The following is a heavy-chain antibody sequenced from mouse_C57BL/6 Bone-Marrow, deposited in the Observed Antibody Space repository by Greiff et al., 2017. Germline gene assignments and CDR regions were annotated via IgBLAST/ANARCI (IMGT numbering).Heavy chain of an antibody. CDR2: IYPGGGYT. Sequence: VNVVESGAELVRPGTSVKMSCKASGYTFTNYWIGWAKQRPGHGLEWIGDIYPGGGYTNYNEKFKGKATLTADKSSSTAYMQFSSLTSEDSAIYYCARKGEYYPFDYWDQGTTLTVSS. V-gene: IGHV1-63*01. CDR3: ARKGEYYPFDY. J-gene: IGHJ2*01. D-gene: IGHD1-1*01. CDR1: GYTFTNYW.